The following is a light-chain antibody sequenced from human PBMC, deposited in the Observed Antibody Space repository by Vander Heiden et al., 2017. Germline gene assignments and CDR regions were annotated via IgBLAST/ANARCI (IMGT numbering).Light chain of an antibody. J-gene: IGKJ2*01. CDR2: KAS. V-gene: IGKV1-5*03. CDR1: RIINSW. CDR3: QQYNSYLYT. Sequence: QTTPPPSTLSASVGDRLTTSCRGSRIINSWLAWYQQKPGKAPKVLIHKASTLESGVPSRFSGSGSGTEFTLSISNLQPEDFGTYYCQQYNSYLYTFGQGTKVEIK.